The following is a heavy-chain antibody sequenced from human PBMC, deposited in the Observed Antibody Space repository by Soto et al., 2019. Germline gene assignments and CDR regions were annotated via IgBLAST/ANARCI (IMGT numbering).Heavy chain of an antibody. CDR2: INPSGGIT. CDR1: GYTFTSYY. V-gene: IGHV1-46*01. D-gene: IGHD3-3*01. Sequence: QVELVKSGAEVKKPGASVKVSCKAAGYTFTSYYMHWVRQAPGQGLEWMGFINPSGGITTYAQKFQARVTMTSDTSTSTVYMELRTLKSEDTAVYYCARRSIFTWSDAFDIWGQGTMVTVSA. CDR3: ARRSIFTWSDAFDI. J-gene: IGHJ3*02.